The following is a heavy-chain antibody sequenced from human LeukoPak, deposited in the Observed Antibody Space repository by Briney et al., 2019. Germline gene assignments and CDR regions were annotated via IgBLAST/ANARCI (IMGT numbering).Heavy chain of an antibody. CDR1: GGSISSYY. V-gene: IGHV4-59*08. D-gene: IGHD2-2*01. J-gene: IGHJ6*02. CDR2: IYYSGST. CDR3: ARLSTSYYYYGMDV. Sequence: SETLSLTCTASGGSISSYYWSWIRQPPGKGLEWIGYIYYSGSTNYNPSLKSRVTISVDTSKNQFSLKLSSVTAADTAVYCCARLSTSYYYYGMDVWGQGTTVTVSS.